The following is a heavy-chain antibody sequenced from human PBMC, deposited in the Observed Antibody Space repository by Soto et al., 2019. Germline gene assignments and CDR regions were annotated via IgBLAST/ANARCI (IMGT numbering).Heavy chain of an antibody. CDR1: GYRFTTYG. CDR3: AREGPAPYYYSGMDV. CDR2: ISAYNGNT. Sequence: QVQLVQSGGEVKKPGASVKVSCKTSGYRFTTYGISWERQAPGQGLEWMGWISAYNGNTNYAQKLQDRVTMTTDTSTSTAYMELRSLRSDDTDVYYCAREGPAPYYYSGMDVWGQGSTVTVSS. V-gene: IGHV1-18*01. J-gene: IGHJ6*02.